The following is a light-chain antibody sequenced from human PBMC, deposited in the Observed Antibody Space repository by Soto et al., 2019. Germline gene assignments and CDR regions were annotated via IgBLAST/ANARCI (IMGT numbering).Light chain of an antibody. Sequence: DIQMTQSPSTLSAYVGDRVTITCRASQTISSWLAWYQQKPGKAPKLLIYDVTSLESGVPSRFSGSGSGTEFTLTISSLQPDDFATYYCQHYNSYSEAFGQGTKVDIK. CDR1: QTISSW. V-gene: IGKV1-5*01. CDR3: QHYNSYSEA. CDR2: DVT. J-gene: IGKJ1*01.